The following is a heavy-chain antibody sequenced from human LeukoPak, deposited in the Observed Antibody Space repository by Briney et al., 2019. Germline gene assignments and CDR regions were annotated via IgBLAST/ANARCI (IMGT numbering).Heavy chain of an antibody. J-gene: IGHJ6*02. V-gene: IGHV3-74*01. D-gene: IGHD1-26*01. CDR3: ARVERGATMYYYYGMDV. CDR2: INSGGTVT. CDR1: GFTFSDFW. Sequence: GGSLRLSCAASGFTFSDFWMHWVRHAPGKGLVWVSRINSGGTVTNYADSVKGRLTISRDNAKNTLYLQMNSLRAEDTAVYYCARVERGATMYYYYGMDVWGQGTTVTVSS.